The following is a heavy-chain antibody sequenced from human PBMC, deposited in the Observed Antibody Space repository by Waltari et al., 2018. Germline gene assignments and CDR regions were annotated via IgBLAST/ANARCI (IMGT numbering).Heavy chain of an antibody. CDR1: GFTFSSYG. J-gene: IGHJ5*02. D-gene: IGHD2-15*01. V-gene: IGHV3-33*01. Sequence: QVQLVESGGGVVQPGRSLRLSCAASGFTFSSYGMHWVRPAPGQGLEWVAVIWYDGSNKYYADSVKGRFTISRDNSKNTLYLQMNSLRAEDTAVYYCARDSRSVVVAATGWFDPWGQGTLVTVSS. CDR3: ARDSRSVVVAATGWFDP. CDR2: IWYDGSNK.